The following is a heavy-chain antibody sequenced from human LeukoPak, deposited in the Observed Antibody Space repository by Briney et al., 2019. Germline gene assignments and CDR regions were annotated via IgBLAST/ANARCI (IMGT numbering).Heavy chain of an antibody. Sequence: GGSLRLSCAASGFTFSSYAMHWVRQAPGKGLEWVAVISFDASNKYYADSVKGRFTISRDNSKNTLYLQMNSLRAEDAAVYYCATEGSFDYWGQGTLVTVSS. V-gene: IGHV3-30*04. J-gene: IGHJ4*02. CDR3: ATEGSFDY. CDR2: ISFDASNK. CDR1: GFTFSSYA.